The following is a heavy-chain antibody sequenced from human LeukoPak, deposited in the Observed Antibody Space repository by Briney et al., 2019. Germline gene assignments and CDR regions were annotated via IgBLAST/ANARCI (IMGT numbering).Heavy chain of an antibody. CDR1: GGSFSGYY. D-gene: IGHD6-13*01. CDR3: ARGGCSSSWYGGGVAGRRYYYYMDV. CDR2: INHSGST. J-gene: IGHJ6*03. V-gene: IGHV4-34*01. Sequence: SETLSLTCAVYGGSFSGYYWSWIRQPPGKGLEWIGEINHSGSTNYNPSLKSRVTISVDTSKNQFSLKLSSVTAADTAVYYCARGGCSSSWYGGGVAGRRYYYYMDVWGKGTTVTVSS.